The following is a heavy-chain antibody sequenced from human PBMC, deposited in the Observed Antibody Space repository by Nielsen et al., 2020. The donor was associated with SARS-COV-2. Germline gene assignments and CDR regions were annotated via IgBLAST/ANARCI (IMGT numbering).Heavy chain of an antibody. V-gene: IGHV1-18*01. Sequence: SVKVSCNASGYTFSTYGITWVRQAPGQGLEWIGWIRVHSGDANYAQNLQGRVTMTTDTSTNTAYMELRSLTSDDTAVYYCAREGFGGGTTDYWGQGTLVTVSS. CDR1: GYTFSTYG. D-gene: IGHD1-14*01. CDR2: IRVHSGDA. CDR3: AREGFGGGTTDY. J-gene: IGHJ4*02.